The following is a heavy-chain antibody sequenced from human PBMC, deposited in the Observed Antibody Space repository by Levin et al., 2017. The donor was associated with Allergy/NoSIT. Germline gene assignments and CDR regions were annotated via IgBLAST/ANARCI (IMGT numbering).Heavy chain of an antibody. CDR3: ARGGSLHGDSFPTYYYYGVDV. CDR2: IYYTGST. Sequence: SETLSLTCTVSGGSINSGDYYWTWIRQPPGKGLEWIGYIYYTGSTYYNLSLKSRVSMSEDTSMNQFSLKLSSVTAADTAVYFCARGGSLHGDSFPTYYYYGVDVWGHGTTVTVSS. D-gene: IGHD2-21*02. CDR1: GGSINSGDYY. J-gene: IGHJ6*02. V-gene: IGHV4-30-4*01.